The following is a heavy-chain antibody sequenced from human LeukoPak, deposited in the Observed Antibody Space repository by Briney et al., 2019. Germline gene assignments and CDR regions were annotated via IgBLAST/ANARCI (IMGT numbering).Heavy chain of an antibody. Sequence: SETLSLTCTVSGGSISSYYWSWIRQPAGKGLEWIGRIYTSGSTNYNPSLKSRVTMSVDTSKNQFSLKLSSVTAADTAVYYCASAGSSSSFVRGMDVWGQGTTVTVSS. V-gene: IGHV4-4*07. CDR2: IYTSGST. J-gene: IGHJ6*02. CDR1: GGSISSYY. CDR3: ASAGSSSSFVRGMDV. D-gene: IGHD6-13*01.